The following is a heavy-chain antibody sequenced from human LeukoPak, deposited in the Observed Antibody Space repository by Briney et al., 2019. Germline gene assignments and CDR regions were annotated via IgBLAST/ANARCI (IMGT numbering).Heavy chain of an antibody. Sequence: SETLSLTCTVSGDSVSSYYWSWIRQPPGKGLEWVGYIYYSGSTNYNPSLKSRVTTSVDTSKNQLSLKLSSVTAADTAVYYCARVIGYCSSTSCFGYFDYWGQGTLVTASS. CDR1: GDSVSSYY. V-gene: IGHV4-59*08. CDR3: ARVIGYCSSTSCFGYFDY. J-gene: IGHJ4*02. CDR2: IYYSGST. D-gene: IGHD2-2*01.